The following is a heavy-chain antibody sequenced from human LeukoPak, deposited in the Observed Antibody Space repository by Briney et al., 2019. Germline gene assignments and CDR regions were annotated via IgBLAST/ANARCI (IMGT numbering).Heavy chain of an antibody. CDR3: ASMLYYYGSGSYYD. D-gene: IGHD3-10*01. CDR2: ISGSGGST. J-gene: IGHJ4*02. CDR1: GFTFSSYA. Sequence: GGSLRLSCAASGFTFSSYAMSWVRQAPGKGLEWVSAISGSGGSTYYADSVKGRFTISRDNSKNTLYLQMNSLRAEDTAVYYCASMLYYYGSGSYYDWGQGTLVTVSS. V-gene: IGHV3-23*01.